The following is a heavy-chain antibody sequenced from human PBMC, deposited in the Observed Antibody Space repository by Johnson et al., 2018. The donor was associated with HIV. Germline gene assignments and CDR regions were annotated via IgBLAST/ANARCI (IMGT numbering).Heavy chain of an antibody. V-gene: IGHV3-23*04. J-gene: IGHJ3*02. CDR1: GFTFSNYA. CDR3: TAHYRNAFDI. D-gene: IGHD1-26*01. CDR2: ISGSGGST. Sequence: VQLVESGGGLVQPGGSLTLSCAASGFTFSNYAMSWVRRAPGKGLEWVSTISGSGGSTYYADSVKGRFTISRDNSKNTLYLQMNSLRAEDTALYYCTAHYRNAFDIWGQGTMGTVSS.